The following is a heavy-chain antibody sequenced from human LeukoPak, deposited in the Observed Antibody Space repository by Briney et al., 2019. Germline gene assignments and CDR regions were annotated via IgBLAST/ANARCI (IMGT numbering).Heavy chain of an antibody. D-gene: IGHD6-25*01. Sequence: GGSLRLSCAASGFTFSSYAMSWVRQAPGKGLGWVSAISGSGGSTYYADSVKGRFTISRDNSKNTLYLQMNSLRAEDTAVYYCAKSSAAARAYYFDYWGQGTLVTVSS. CDR2: ISGSGGST. J-gene: IGHJ4*02. V-gene: IGHV3-23*01. CDR1: GFTFSSYA. CDR3: AKSSAAARAYYFDY.